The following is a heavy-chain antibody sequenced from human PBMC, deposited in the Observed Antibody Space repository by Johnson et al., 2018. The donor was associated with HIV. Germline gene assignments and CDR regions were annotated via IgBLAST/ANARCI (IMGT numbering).Heavy chain of an antibody. D-gene: IGHD3-22*01. CDR2: IRSKAYGGTT. J-gene: IGHJ3*02. CDR3: ARSDYDSSGYFRILGAFDI. Sequence: VQLVESGGGAVQPGRSLRLSCAASGFTFSTYGMHWVRQAPGKGLEWVGFIRSKAYGGTTEYAASVTGRFTLSRDDSKSIAYLRMNTLKTEDTAVYYCARSDYDSSGYFRILGAFDIWGHGTMVTVSS. CDR1: GFTFSTYG. V-gene: IGHV3-49*04.